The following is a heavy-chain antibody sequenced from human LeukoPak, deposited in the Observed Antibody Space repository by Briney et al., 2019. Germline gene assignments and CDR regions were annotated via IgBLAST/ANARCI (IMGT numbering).Heavy chain of an antibody. D-gene: IGHD6-19*01. CDR1: GFTFSSYA. V-gene: IGHV3-30-3*01. J-gene: IGHJ4*02. CDR2: ISYDGSNK. CDR3: AKDRLGSSGWYLAGEDY. Sequence: GGSLRLSCAASGFTFSSYAMHWVRQAPGKGLEWVAVISYDGSNKYYADSVKGRFTISRDNSKNTLYLQMNSLRAEDTAVYYCAKDRLGSSGWYLAGEDYWGQGTLVTVSS.